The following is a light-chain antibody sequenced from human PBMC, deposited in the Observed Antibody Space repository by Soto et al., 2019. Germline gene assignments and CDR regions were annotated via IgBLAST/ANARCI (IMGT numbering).Light chain of an antibody. CDR1: QSISSW. CDR3: QQSNSYPMYT. J-gene: IGKJ2*01. V-gene: IGKV1-5*01. CDR2: DAS. Sequence: DIPMTQSPSTLSASVGDRVTITCRASQSISSWLAWYQQKPGKAPKLLIYDASSLESGVPSRFSGSGSGTEFTRTCSSLQPDDFATYYCQQSNSYPMYTFGQGTKLEIK.